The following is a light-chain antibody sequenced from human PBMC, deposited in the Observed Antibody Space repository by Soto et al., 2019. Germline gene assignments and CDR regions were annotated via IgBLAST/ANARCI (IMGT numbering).Light chain of an antibody. V-gene: IGKV3-15*01. J-gene: IGKJ3*01. Sequence: EIVMTQSPATLSVSPGERATLSCRASQSVSSNLAWYQQKPGQAPRLLLYGASTRATGIPARFSGSGSGTDFNLTISSLQSEDFAVYYCQQYNNWPLTFGPGTKVDIK. CDR2: GAS. CDR3: QQYNNWPLT. CDR1: QSVSSN.